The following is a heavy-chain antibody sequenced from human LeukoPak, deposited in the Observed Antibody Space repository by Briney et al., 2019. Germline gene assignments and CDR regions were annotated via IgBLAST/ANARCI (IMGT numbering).Heavy chain of an antibody. CDR3: ATELRILSWGVDAFDI. CDR1: GFNFNSYA. CDR2: ISYDGSNK. Sequence: GRSLRLSCAASGFNFNSYAVHWVRQAPGKGLEWVAFISYDGSNKYYAVSVKGRFTISRDTSKTTLYLQMNSLRTEDTALYYCATELRILSWGVDAFDIWGQGTMVTVSS. J-gene: IGHJ3*02. D-gene: IGHD3-16*01. V-gene: IGHV3-30*04.